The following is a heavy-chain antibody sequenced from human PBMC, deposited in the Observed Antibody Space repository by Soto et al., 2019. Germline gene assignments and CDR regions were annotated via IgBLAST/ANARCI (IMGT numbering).Heavy chain of an antibody. CDR1: GVTFSTYS. CDR3: ARDYIWGSSRTFDY. CDR2: IFQDGRT. Sequence: GGSMGLSCASSGVTFSTYSMAGALQAPGRGPEWVSGIFQDGRTDYADSVKGRFTISRDNSRSSVYLQMITLRGEDTAVYFCARDYIWGSSRTFDYWGNGTLVTVSS. J-gene: IGHJ4*01. D-gene: IGHD3-16*02. V-gene: IGHV3-53*01.